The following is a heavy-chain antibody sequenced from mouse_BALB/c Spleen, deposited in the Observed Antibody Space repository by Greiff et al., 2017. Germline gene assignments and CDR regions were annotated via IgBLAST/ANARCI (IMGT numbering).Heavy chain of an antibody. CDR1: GFTFSSYA. CDR3: ARGITTVVDWYFDV. CDR2: ISSGGST. D-gene: IGHD1-1*01. J-gene: IGHJ1*01. Sequence: EVNVVESGGGLVKPGGSLKLSCAASGFTFSSYAMSWVRQTPEKRLEWVASISSGGSTYYPDSVKGRFTISRDNARNILYLQMSSLRSEDTAMYYCARGITTVVDWYFDVWGAGTTVTVSS. V-gene: IGHV5-6-5*01.